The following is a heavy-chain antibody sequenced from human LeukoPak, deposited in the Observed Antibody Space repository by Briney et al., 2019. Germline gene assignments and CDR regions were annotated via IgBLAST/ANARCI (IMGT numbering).Heavy chain of an antibody. CDR3: ARDYSSGWEDLYYFDY. CDR1: GGSISSYY. J-gene: IGHJ4*02. D-gene: IGHD6-19*01. Sequence: SETLSLTCTVSGGSISSYYWSWIRQPAGEGLEWIGRIYTSGSTNYNPSLKSRVTMSVDTSKNQFSLKLSSVTAADTAVYYCARDYSSGWEDLYYFDYWGQGTLVTVSS. V-gene: IGHV4-4*07. CDR2: IYTSGST.